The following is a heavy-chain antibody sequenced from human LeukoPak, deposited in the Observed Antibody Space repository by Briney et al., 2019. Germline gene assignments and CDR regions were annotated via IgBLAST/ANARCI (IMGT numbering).Heavy chain of an antibody. J-gene: IGHJ4*02. Sequence: ASVKVSCKASGYTFTGYYMHWVRQAPGQGLEWMGWINPNSGGTNYAQKFQGRVTMTRDTAISAAYMELSRLTSDDTAVYYCARARASRVTFGGIIVWGQGTLVTVSS. D-gene: IGHD3-16*02. CDR3: ARARASRVTFGGIIV. V-gene: IGHV1-2*02. CDR2: INPNSGGT. CDR1: GYTFTGYY.